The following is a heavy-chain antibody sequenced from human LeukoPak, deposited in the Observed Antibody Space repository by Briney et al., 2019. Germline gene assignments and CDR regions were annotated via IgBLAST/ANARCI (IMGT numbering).Heavy chain of an antibody. CDR2: IYYSGST. V-gene: IGHV4-39*01. D-gene: IGHD6-19*01. Sequence: SETLSLTCTVSGGSISSSSYYWGWIRQPPGKGLEWIGNIYYSGSTYCNPSLKSRVTISVDTSKNQFSLKLNSVTAADTAVYYCARPGYSSGWYTHFDSWGQGTLVTVSS. CDR1: GGSISSSSYY. J-gene: IGHJ4*02. CDR3: ARPGYSSGWYTHFDS.